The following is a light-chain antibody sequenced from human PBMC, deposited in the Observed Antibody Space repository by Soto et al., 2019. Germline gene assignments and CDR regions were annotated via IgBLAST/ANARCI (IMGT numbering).Light chain of an antibody. V-gene: IGKV3-15*01. CDR2: GAS. J-gene: IGKJ2*01. CDR3: QQYYNWPAYT. Sequence: IVMTQSPVTLSVSPGERVTLSCRASETVRTNLAWFQQKPGQTPRLLIFGASTRATSIPTRFTGSGSETEFTLTIDSLQSEDLAVYYCQQYYNWPAYTFGQGTKLEI. CDR1: ETVRTN.